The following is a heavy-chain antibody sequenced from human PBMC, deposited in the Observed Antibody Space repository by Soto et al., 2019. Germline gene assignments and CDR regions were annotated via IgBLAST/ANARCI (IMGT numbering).Heavy chain of an antibody. J-gene: IGHJ3*02. V-gene: IGHV3-74*01. CDR2: INSDGSST. CDR1: GFTFSSYL. Sequence: EVQLVESGGGLVQRGGSLRLSCAASGFTFSSYLMHWVRQAPGKGLVWVSRINSDGSSTTYADSVKGRFTISRDSAKNTLYLQMNSLRAEDTAVYYCARVRMAGDFDIWGQGTMVTVSS. D-gene: IGHD6-19*01. CDR3: ARVRMAGDFDI.